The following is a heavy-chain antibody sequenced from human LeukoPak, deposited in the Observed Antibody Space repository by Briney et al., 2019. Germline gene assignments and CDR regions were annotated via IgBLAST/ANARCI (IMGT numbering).Heavy chain of an antibody. CDR3: VRKLTGTTFFDY. CDR2: IVGSGTTI. V-gene: IGHV3-48*03. CDR1: GFTFSSYD. D-gene: IGHD1-1*01. J-gene: IGHJ4*02. Sequence: GGSLRLSCAASGFTFSSYDLNWVRQAPGKGLEWVSYIVGSGTTIYYAGSVKGRFTISRDNAKNSLYLQMSSLRAEDTAVYYCVRKLTGTTFFDYWGQGTLVTVSS.